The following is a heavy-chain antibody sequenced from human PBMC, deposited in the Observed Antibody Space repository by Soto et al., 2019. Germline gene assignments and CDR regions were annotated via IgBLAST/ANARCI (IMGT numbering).Heavy chain of an antibody. J-gene: IGHJ4*02. CDR1: GFTFNNYA. Sequence: EVQVLDSGGGLVQPGGSLRLSCAASGFTFNNYAMNWVRQAPGKGLEWVATISATGGSTYYADSVTGRFTISRDNSKNTLYLQMNGLRVEDTAVYYCAKDRLAGNFDYWGQGTQVTVSS. CDR3: AKDRLAGNFDY. V-gene: IGHV3-23*01. CDR2: ISATGGST.